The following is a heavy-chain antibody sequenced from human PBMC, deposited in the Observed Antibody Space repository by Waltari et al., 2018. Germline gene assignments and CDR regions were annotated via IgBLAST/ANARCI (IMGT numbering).Heavy chain of an antibody. J-gene: IGHJ4*02. CDR3: ARDQGLGTYGN. V-gene: IGHV3-74*01. CDR2: INIDESST. CDR1: GFTFSSYW. D-gene: IGHD1-1*01. Sequence: EVQLVESGGGLVQPGGSLRLSCAASGFTFSSYWMHWVRQAPGKGLVWVSRINIDESSTSYADSVKGRFTISRDNAKNTLYLQMNSLRAEDTAVYYCARDQGLGTYGNWGQGTLVTVSS.